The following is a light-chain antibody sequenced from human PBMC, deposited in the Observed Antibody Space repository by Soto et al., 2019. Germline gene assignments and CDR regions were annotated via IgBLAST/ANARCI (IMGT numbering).Light chain of an antibody. CDR3: QQYGTSPRT. CDR1: QSVRNNY. V-gene: IGKV3-20*01. J-gene: IGKJ1*01. Sequence: EIVLTQSPGTLSLSPGERATLSCRASQSVRNNYLAWYQQRPGQAPRLLIYAAYSRATGIQDRFSGSGSGTDFTLTIRRLEPEDFAVYYCQQYGTSPRTVGQGTKVDIK. CDR2: AAY.